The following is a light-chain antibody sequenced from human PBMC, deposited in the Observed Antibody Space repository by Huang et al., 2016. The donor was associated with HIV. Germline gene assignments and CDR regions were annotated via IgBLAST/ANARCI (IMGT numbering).Light chain of an antibody. CDR3: QQYYSSPGT. CDR2: WAS. J-gene: IGKJ1*01. V-gene: IGKV4-1*01. Sequence: DIVMTQSPDSLAVSLGERATINCKSSQSVLYSSNNKNYLAWYQQKPGQPPKLLIYWASTRAAGVPERFSGSGSGTDFTLTISSLQAEDVAVYYCQQYYSSPGTFGQGTKVEIK. CDR1: QSVLYSSNNKNY.